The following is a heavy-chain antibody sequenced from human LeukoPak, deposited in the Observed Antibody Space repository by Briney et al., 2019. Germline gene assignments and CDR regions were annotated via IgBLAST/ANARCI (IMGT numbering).Heavy chain of an antibody. J-gene: IGHJ4*02. D-gene: IGHD3-22*01. V-gene: IGHV1-69*05. CDR2: IIPIFGTA. CDR3: AITLGYDSSGYYFDY. Sequence: SVKVSCKASGYTFTSYAMNWVRQAPGQGLEWMGGIIPIFGTANYAQKFQGRVTITTDESTSSAYMELSSLRSEDTAVYYCAITLGYDSSGYYFDYWGQGTLVTVSS. CDR1: GYTFTSYA.